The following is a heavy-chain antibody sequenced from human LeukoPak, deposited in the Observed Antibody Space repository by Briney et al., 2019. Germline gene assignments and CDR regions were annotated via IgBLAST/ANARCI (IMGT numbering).Heavy chain of an antibody. D-gene: IGHD6-13*01. V-gene: IGHV1-18*01. CDR3: AREDLAAAFDY. J-gene: IGHJ4*02. CDR2: ISAYNGNT. Sequence: ASVKVSCKASGYTFTSYGISWVRQAPGQGLEWMGWISAYNGNTNYARKLQGRVTMTTDTSTSTAYVELRSLRSDDTAVYYCAREDLAAAFDYWGQGTLVTVSS. CDR1: GYTFTSYG.